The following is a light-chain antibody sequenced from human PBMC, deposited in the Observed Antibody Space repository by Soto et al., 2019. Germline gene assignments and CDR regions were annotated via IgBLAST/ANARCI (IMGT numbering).Light chain of an antibody. CDR3: SSYSGTNYHYV. J-gene: IGLJ1*01. CDR1: SSDVGGYNY. CDR2: EVS. V-gene: IGLV2-8*01. Sequence: QSVLTQPPSAAGSLGQSVTISSTGTSSDVGGYNYVSWYQQHPGKAPKLMIYEVSERPSGVPDRFSGSKSGNTASLTVSGLQADDEADYYCSSYSGTNYHYVFGTGTKVTVL.